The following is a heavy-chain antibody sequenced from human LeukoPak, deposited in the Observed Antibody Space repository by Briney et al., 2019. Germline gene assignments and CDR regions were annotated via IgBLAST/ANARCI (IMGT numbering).Heavy chain of an antibody. D-gene: IGHD3-22*01. J-gene: IGHJ3*02. CDR3: ARGLGDSSGYYLLEAFDI. CDR1: GYSISSGYY. V-gene: IGHV4-38-2*02. CDR2: IYHSGST. Sequence: PSETLSLTCTVSGYSISSGYYWGWIRQPPGKGLEWIGSIYHSGSTYYNPSLKSRVTISVDTSKNQFSLKLSSVTAADTTVYYCARGLGDSSGYYLLEAFDIWGQGTMVTVSS.